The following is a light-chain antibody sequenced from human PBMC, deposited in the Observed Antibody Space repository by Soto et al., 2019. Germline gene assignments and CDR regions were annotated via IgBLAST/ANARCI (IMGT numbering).Light chain of an antibody. V-gene: IGKV1-5*01. J-gene: IGKJ1*01. CDR3: QQYNSYSPT. CDR1: QSISSW. Sequence: DIQMTQSPSTLSASVGDRVTITCRASQSISSWLAWYQQKPGKAPKLLIYDASSLESGVPSRFSGSGSGTECTLTISSLQPDDCATYYCQQYNSYSPTFGQGTKVEIK. CDR2: DAS.